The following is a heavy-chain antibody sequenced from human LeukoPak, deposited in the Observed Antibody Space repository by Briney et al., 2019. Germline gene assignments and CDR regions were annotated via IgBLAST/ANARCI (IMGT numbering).Heavy chain of an antibody. D-gene: IGHD3-16*01. CDR2: IRRGTNSYTT. Sequence: GGSLRLSCAASGFTFSDYILDWVRQAPEKGLEWVGRIRRGTNSYTTEYAASVKGRFIISRDDSKNSLYLHMNSLKTEDTAVYHCTRDGGEGGNSAFDIWGQGTMVTVSS. V-gene: IGHV3-72*01. CDR1: GFTFSDYI. CDR3: TRDGGEGGNSAFDI. J-gene: IGHJ3*02.